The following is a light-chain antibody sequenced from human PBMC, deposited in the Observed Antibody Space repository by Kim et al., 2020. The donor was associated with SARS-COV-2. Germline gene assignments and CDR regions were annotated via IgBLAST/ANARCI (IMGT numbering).Light chain of an antibody. V-gene: IGKV3-20*01. Sequence: EILLTQSPGTLSLSRGERATLSCRASQTVSSSYLAWYQQRPGQAPRLLIYGASTRASGIPDRFSGSWSGTDFSLTISRLEPEDFAVYYCQHYGSSSYTFGQGTKLEI. CDR2: GAS. CDR3: QHYGSSSYT. J-gene: IGKJ2*01. CDR1: QTVSSSY.